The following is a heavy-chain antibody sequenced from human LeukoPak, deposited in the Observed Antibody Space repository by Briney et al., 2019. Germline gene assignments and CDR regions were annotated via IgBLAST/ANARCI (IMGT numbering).Heavy chain of an antibody. CDR1: GFTVSSNY. Sequence: GGSLRLSCAASGFTVSSNYMSWVRQAPGKGLEWVSVIYSGGSTYYADSVKGRFTISRDNSKNALYLQMNSLRAEDTAVYYCARNVPTYYYGSSGYYPGDYWGQGTLVTVSS. V-gene: IGHV3-66*01. CDR3: ARNVPTYYYGSSGYYPGDY. D-gene: IGHD3-22*01. CDR2: IYSGGST. J-gene: IGHJ4*02.